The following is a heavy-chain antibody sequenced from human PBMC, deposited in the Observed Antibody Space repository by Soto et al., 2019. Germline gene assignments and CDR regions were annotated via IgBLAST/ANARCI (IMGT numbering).Heavy chain of an antibody. V-gene: IGHV3-23*01. CDR2: ISSTGRRT. CDR1: GFNFANYA. J-gene: IGHJ4*02. CDR3: AKVANVGVVVEYFDH. D-gene: IGHD3-3*01. Sequence: EVQLLESGGGLVQPGGSLRLSCGSSGFNFANYAMGWVRQAPGKGLAWVSGISSTGRRTYYADSVRGRFSISRDNSKNTVDLQINSLRAEDTAVYYCAKVANVGVVVEYFDHWGQGSLVTVSS.